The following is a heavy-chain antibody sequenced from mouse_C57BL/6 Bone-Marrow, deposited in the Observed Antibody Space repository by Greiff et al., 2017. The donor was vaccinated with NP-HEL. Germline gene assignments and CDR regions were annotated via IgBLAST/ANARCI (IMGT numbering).Heavy chain of an antibody. D-gene: IGHD2-4*01. Sequence: EVMLVESGGGLVQPKGSLKLSCAASGFSFNTYAMNWVRQAPGKGLEWVARIRSKSNNYATYYADSVKDRFTISRDDSESMLYLQMNNLKTEDTAMYYCVREAYDYDGEVFDYWGQGTTLTVSS. J-gene: IGHJ2*01. CDR1: GFSFNTYA. CDR2: IRSKSNNYAT. CDR3: VREAYDYDGEVFDY. V-gene: IGHV10-1*01.